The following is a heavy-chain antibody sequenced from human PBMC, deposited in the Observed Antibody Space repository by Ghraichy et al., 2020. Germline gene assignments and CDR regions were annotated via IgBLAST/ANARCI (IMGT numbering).Heavy chain of an antibody. CDR3: ANYGGLVPNYYAMDA. V-gene: IGHV3-23*01. D-gene: IGHD6-19*01. J-gene: IGHJ6*02. Sequence: GGSLRLSCAASGFTFSSYAMNWVRQAPGKGLEWVSAVSGGGGSTNYADSVRGRFTISRDNSKNTMYLQMNSLRAEDTAVYYCANYGGLVPNYYAMDAWGQGTTVTVSS. CDR1: GFTFSSYA. CDR2: VSGGGGST.